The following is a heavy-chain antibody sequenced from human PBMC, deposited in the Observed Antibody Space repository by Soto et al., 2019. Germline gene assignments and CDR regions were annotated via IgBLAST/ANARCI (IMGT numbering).Heavy chain of an antibody. CDR2: ISYDGSNK. CDR3: ARGGSSSVDAFDI. D-gene: IGHD6-6*01. Sequence: PGGSLRLSCAASGFTFSSYAMHWVRQAPGKGLEWVAVISYDGSNKYYADSVKGRFTISRDNSKNTLYLQMNSLRAEDTAVYYCARGGSSSVDAFDIWGQGTMVTVSS. V-gene: IGHV3-30-3*01. J-gene: IGHJ3*02. CDR1: GFTFSSYA.